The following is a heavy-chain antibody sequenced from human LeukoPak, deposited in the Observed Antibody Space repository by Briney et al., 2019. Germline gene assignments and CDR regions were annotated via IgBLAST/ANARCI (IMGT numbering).Heavy chain of an antibody. CDR1: GGTFSSYA. CDR2: IIPILGMS. V-gene: IGHV1-69*04. D-gene: IGHD1-1*01. Sequence: SVKVSCKASGGTFSSYAISWVRQAPGQGLEWIGRIIPILGMSSYGQQFQDRVTLTADKSTNTAYMELTRLRSEDTAVYFCARGRGSRTGTNGDYFDYWGQGTLVTVSS. J-gene: IGHJ4*02. CDR3: ARGRGSRTGTNGDYFDY.